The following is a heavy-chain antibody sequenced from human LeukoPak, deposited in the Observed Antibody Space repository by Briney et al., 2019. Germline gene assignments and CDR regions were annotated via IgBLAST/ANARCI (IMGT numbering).Heavy chain of an antibody. V-gene: IGHV4-34*01. J-gene: IGHJ6*02. CDR2: INHSGST. CDR1: GGSFSGYY. D-gene: IGHD2-8*01. Sequence: SETLSLTCAVYGGSFSGYYWSWIRQPPGKGLEWIGEINHSGSTNYNPSLKSRVTISVDTSKNQFSLKLSSVTAADTAVYYCARLPLYADYYYGMDVWGQGTTVTVSS. CDR3: ARLPLYADYYYGMDV.